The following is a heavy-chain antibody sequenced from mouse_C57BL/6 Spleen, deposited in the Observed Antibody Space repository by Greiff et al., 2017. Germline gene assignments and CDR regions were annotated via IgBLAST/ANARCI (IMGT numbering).Heavy chain of an antibody. CDR3: ARYEDLGY. CDR2: IYPGDGDT. CDR1: GYAFSSSW. Sequence: QVQLQQSGPELVKPGASVKISCKASGYAFSSSWMNWVKQRPGKGLEWIGRIYPGDGDTNYNGKFKGKATLTADKSSSTAYMQLSSLTSEDSAVYFCARYEDLGYWGQGTTLTVSS. V-gene: IGHV1-82*01. D-gene: IGHD2-3*01. J-gene: IGHJ2*01.